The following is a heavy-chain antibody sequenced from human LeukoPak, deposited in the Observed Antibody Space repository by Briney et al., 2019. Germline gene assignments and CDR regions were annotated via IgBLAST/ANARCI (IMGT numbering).Heavy chain of an antibody. V-gene: IGHV4-30-2*01. CDR3: ARDRVGNWYPRCFDY. J-gene: IGHJ4*02. D-gene: IGHD6-13*01. CDR1: GGSISSGGYS. Sequence: SETLSLTCAVSGGSISSGGYSWSWIRQPPGKGLEWIGYIYHSGSTYYNPSLKSRVTISVDTSKNQFSLKLSSVTAADTAVYYCARDRVGNWYPRCFDYWGQGTLVTVSS. CDR2: IYHSGST.